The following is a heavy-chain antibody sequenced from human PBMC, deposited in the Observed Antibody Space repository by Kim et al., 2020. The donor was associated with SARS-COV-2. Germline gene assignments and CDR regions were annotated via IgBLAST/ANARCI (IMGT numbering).Heavy chain of an antibody. CDR1: GYTFTGYY. Sequence: ASVKVSCKASGYTFTGYYMHWVRQAPGQGLEWMGWINPNSGGTNYAQKFQGRVTMTRDTSISTAYMELSRLRSDDTAVYYCARELGGSSSWFPDYWGQGTLVTVSS. J-gene: IGHJ4*02. V-gene: IGHV1-2*02. D-gene: IGHD6-13*01. CDR2: INPNSGGT. CDR3: ARELGGSSSWFPDY.